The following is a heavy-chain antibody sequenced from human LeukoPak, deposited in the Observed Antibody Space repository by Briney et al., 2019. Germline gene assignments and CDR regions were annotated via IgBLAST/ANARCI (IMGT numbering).Heavy chain of an antibody. Sequence: GGSLRLSCAASGFTFSSYAMSWVRQAPGKGLEWVSVIYSGGSTYYADSVKGRFTISRDNSKNTLYLQMNSLRAEDTAVYYCARDLEYYYGSGDYWGQGTLVTVSS. CDR2: IYSGGST. CDR1: GFTFSSYA. V-gene: IGHV3-66*01. D-gene: IGHD3-10*01. J-gene: IGHJ4*02. CDR3: ARDLEYYYGSGDY.